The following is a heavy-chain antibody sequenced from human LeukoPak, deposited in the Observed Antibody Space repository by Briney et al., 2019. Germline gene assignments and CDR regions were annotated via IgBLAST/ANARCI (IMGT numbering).Heavy chain of an antibody. D-gene: IGHD5-18*01. V-gene: IGHV1-2*02. J-gene: IGHJ5*02. CDR2: INPNGGGT. CDR3: ARDLDSYGRLNWFDP. CDR1: GYTFTGYY. Sequence: ASVKVSCKASGYTFTGYYMHWVRQAPGQGLEWMGWINPNGGGTNYAQKFQGRVTMTRDTSISTAYMELSRLRSDDTAVYYCARDLDSYGRLNWFDPWGQGTLVTVSS.